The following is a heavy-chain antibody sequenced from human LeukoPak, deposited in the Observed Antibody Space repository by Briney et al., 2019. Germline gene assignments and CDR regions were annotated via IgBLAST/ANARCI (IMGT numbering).Heavy chain of an antibody. CDR2: INPSGGST. V-gene: IGHV1-46*01. Sequence: GASVKVSCKASGYTFINYYMHWVRRAPGQGLEWMGIINPSGGSTSYAQKFQGRVTMTRDTSTSTVYMELSSLRSEDTAVYYCARIGCSSSSCYGNSVDPWGQGTLVIVSS. CDR1: GYTFINYY. CDR3: ARIGCSSSSCYGNSVDP. J-gene: IGHJ5*02. D-gene: IGHD2-2*01.